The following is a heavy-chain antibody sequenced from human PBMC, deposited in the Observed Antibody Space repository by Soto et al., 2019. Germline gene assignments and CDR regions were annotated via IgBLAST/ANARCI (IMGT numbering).Heavy chain of an antibody. Sequence: SETLSLTCTVSGGSVSDYYWSWIRQPPGKGLEWIGYIYYSGGTNYNPSLKSRVTLSVDTSKNQFSLNLSSVTAADTAVHYCARLGYCSSGACYFEFWGQGTLVTVSS. CDR1: GGSVSDYY. D-gene: IGHD2-15*01. CDR2: IYYSGGT. V-gene: IGHV4-59*08. J-gene: IGHJ4*02. CDR3: ARLGYCSSGACYFEF.